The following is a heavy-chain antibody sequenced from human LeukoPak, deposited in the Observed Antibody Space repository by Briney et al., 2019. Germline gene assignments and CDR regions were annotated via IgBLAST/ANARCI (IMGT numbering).Heavy chain of an antibody. D-gene: IGHD2-15*01. J-gene: IGHJ4*02. CDR2: ISSYNPNP. V-gene: IGHV1-18*01. Sequence: IGCISSYNPNPTSPQKLQGRVTMTTEQSKSTAYMEMRRLRCEETAVYYCARAAGAATPFGYWGQGTLVTVSS. CDR3: ARAAGAATPFGY.